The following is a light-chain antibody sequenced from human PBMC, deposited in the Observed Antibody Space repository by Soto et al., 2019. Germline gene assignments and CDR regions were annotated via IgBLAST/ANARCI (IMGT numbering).Light chain of an antibody. V-gene: IGKV1-5*01. J-gene: IGKJ1*01. CDR3: QQYNSHSKT. Sequence: DIQMTQSPSTLSASVGDSVTITCRASQSISTWLAWYQQKPGKAPNLLVYDASSLASGVPSRFSGSGSGTEFTLTISSLQPDDFATFYCQQYNSHSKTCGQGTKVEIK. CDR1: QSISTW. CDR2: DAS.